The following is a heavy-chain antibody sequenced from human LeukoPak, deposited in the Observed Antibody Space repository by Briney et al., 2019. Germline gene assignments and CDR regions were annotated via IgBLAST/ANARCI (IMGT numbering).Heavy chain of an antibody. CDR2: IYYTKNS. CDR1: GGSIGSGPYY. D-gene: IGHD3-22*01. J-gene: IGHJ4*02. Sequence: PSETLSVTRTVSGGSIGSGPYYWSWIRQTPGKGLEWIGTIYYTKNSYYNSSLKSRVTISIDTSKNQFSLKLNSVTAADTAIYYCARRDNSDSSGYFDHWGQGTLVTVSS. CDR3: ARRDNSDSSGYFDH. V-gene: IGHV4-39*01.